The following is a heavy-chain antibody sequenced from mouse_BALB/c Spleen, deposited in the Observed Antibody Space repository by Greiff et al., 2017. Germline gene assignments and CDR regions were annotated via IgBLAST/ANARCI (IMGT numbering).Heavy chain of an antibody. J-gene: IGHJ4*01. CDR1: GYSITSDYA. Sequence: EVMLVESGPGLVKPSQSLSLTCTVTGYSITSDYAWNWIRQFPGNKLEWMGYISYSGSTSYNPSLKSRISITRDTSKNQFFLQLNSVTTEDTATYYCARSGNSTYYAMDYWGQGTSVTVSS. CDR3: ARSGNSTYYAMDY. CDR2: ISYSGST. V-gene: IGHV3-2*02. D-gene: IGHD2-1*01.